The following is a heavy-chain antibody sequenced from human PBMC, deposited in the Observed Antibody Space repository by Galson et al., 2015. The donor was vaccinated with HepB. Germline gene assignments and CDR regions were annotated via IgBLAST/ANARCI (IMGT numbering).Heavy chain of an antibody. CDR2: INLSGST. Sequence: SETLSLTCAVYGGSFSGYYWSWIRQPPGKGLEWIGEINLSGSTNYNPSLKSRVTISVDTSKNQFSLKLSSVTAADTAVYYCARVELPRWLQFSGVGIDYWGQGTLVTVSS. CDR1: GGSFSGYY. D-gene: IGHD5-24*01. J-gene: IGHJ4*02. CDR3: ARVELPRWLQFSGVGIDY. V-gene: IGHV4-34*01.